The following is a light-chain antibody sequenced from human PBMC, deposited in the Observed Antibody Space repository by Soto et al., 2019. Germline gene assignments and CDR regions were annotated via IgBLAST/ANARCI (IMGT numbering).Light chain of an antibody. CDR2: AAS. J-gene: IGKJ2*01. V-gene: IGKV1-9*01. Sequence: IQLTQSPSSLSASVGDRVTISCRASQDISSSLAWYQQKPGNAPKLLIYAASTLQSGVTSRFSGGVSGTDFTLTISGLQPEDFATYNWQQQGTFGQGTKVEIK. CDR3: QQQGT. CDR1: QDISSS.